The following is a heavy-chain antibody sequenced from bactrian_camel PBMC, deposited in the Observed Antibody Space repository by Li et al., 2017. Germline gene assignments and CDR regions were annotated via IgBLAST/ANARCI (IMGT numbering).Heavy chain of an antibody. J-gene: IGHJ6*01. CDR2: IRSDGTA. CDR3: AATMSGGYCDGACFRF. Sequence: VQLVESGGGSVQAGGSLKLACVFSGYTFARGGMGWYRQAPGKKREGVATIRSDGTARYADSAKGRFTISQDNAKNTLYLQMDSLKPEDTGTYYCAATMSGGYCDGACFRFWSQGTQVTVS. V-gene: IGHV3S55*01. CDR1: GYTFARGG. D-gene: IGHD2*01.